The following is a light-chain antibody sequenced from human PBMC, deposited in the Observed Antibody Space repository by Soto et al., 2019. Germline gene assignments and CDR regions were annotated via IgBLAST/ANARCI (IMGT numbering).Light chain of an antibody. V-gene: IGKV3-20*01. J-gene: IGKJ1*01. CDR3: QQYGSSQS. Sequence: EIVLTQSPGTLSLSPGERATLSCRASQSVSSSYLAWYQQKPGQAPRLLIYGASSRATGIPDRFSGSGSGTDFPLTISGLEPEDFAVYYCQQYGSSQSFGQGTKVEIK. CDR1: QSVSSSY. CDR2: GAS.